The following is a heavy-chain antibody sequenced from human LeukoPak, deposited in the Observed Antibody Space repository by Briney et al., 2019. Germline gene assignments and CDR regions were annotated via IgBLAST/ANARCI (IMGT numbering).Heavy chain of an antibody. Sequence: ASVKVSCKASGYTFTSYGISWVRQSPGQGLEWMGWIIAYNGNTNYAQKLQCRITMTTDTSTSTAYMELRSLRSDDTAVYYCARLVEGSSGYYQAIDYWGQGTLVTVSS. CDR3: ARLVEGSSGYYQAIDY. CDR2: IIAYNGNT. D-gene: IGHD3-22*01. V-gene: IGHV1-18*01. CDR1: GYTFTSYG. J-gene: IGHJ4*02.